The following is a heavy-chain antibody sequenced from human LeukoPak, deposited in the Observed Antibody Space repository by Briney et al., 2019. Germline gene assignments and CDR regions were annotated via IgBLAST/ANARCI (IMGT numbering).Heavy chain of an antibody. J-gene: IGHJ3*02. CDR3: ARENYDILTGYYTGTFDI. Sequence: ASVKVSCKASGYTFTSYGISWVRQAPGQGLEWMGWISAYNGNTNYAQKLQGRVTMTTDTSASTAYMELSSLRSEDTAVYYCARENYDILTGYYTGTFDIWGQGTMVTVSS. CDR2: ISAYNGNT. CDR1: GYTFTSYG. V-gene: IGHV1-18*01. D-gene: IGHD3-9*01.